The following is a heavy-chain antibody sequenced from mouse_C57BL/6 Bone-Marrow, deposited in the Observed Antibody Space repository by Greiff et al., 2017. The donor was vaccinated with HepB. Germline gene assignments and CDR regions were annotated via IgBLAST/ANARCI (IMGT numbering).Heavy chain of an antibody. V-gene: IGHV1-64*01. J-gene: IGHJ3*01. CDR3: ARNGYYGSSYGFAY. CDR2: IHPNSGST. CDR1: GYTFTSYW. Sequence: QVQLKQPGAELVKPGASVKLSCKASGYTFTSYWMHWVKQRPGQGLEWIGMIHPNSGSTNYNEKFKSKATLTVDKSSSTAYMQLSSLTSEDSAVYYCARNGYYGSSYGFAYWGQGTLVTVSA. D-gene: IGHD1-1*01.